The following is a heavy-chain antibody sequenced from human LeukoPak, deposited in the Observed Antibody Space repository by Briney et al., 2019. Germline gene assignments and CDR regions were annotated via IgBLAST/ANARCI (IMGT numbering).Heavy chain of an antibody. CDR1: GGSFSGYY. V-gene: IGHV4-34*01. D-gene: IGHD2-2*01. CDR2: INHSGST. CDR3: ARGRLRCSTSCQNPNWSDP. J-gene: IGHJ5*02. Sequence: PSETLSLTCAVYGGSFSGYYLSWIRQPPGKGLEWIGEINHSGSTNYNPSLKSRVTISVDTSKNQFSLKLSSVTAADTAVYYCARGRLRCSTSCQNPNWSDPWGQGTLVTVSS.